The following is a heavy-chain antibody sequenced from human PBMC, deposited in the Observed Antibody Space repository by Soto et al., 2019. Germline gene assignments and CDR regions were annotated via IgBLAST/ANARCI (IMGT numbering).Heavy chain of an antibody. CDR2: ISSSSSYI. V-gene: IGHV3-21*01. D-gene: IGHD5-18*01. Sequence: EVQLVESGGGLVKPGGSLRLSCAASGFTFSSYSMNWVRQAPGKGLEWVSSISSSSSYIYYADSVKGRFTISRDNAKNSLYLQMNSLRAEDTAVYYCARDLPTAMVFGDYYYYGMDVWGQGTTVTVSS. CDR1: GFTFSSYS. CDR3: ARDLPTAMVFGDYYYYGMDV. J-gene: IGHJ6*02.